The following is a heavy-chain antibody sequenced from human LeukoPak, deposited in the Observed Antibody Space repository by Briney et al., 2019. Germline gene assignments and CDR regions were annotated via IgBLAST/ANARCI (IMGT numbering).Heavy chain of an antibody. D-gene: IGHD5-24*01. Sequence: ASVEVSFKASGGTFSSYAISWVRQAPGQGLEWMGGIIPIFGTANYAQKFQGRVTITTDESTSTAYMELSSLRSEDTAVYYCARGPKMATIYYFDYWGQGTLVTVSS. J-gene: IGHJ4*02. CDR1: GGTFSSYA. V-gene: IGHV1-69*05. CDR2: IIPIFGTA. CDR3: ARGPKMATIYYFDY.